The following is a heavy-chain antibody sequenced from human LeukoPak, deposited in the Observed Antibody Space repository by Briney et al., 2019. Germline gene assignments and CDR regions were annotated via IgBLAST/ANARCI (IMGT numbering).Heavy chain of an antibody. Sequence: GGSLRLSCAASGFTFSSYGMHWVRQAPGKGLEWVAGISYDGSNKYYADSVKGRFTISRDNYKKTLYLQMNSLRAEDTAVYYCAKDRRYLDWLSDFDYWGQGTLVTVSS. CDR2: ISYDGSNK. CDR3: AKDRRYLDWLSDFDY. CDR1: GFTFSSYG. V-gene: IGHV3-30*18. D-gene: IGHD3-9*01. J-gene: IGHJ4*02.